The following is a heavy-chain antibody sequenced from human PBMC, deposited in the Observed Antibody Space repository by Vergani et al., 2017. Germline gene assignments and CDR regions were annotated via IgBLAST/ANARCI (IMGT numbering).Heavy chain of an antibody. CDR1: GFTFSSYA. Sequence: QVQLVESGGGVVQPGRSLRLSCAASGFTFSSYAMHWVRQAPGKGLEWVAVISYDGSNKYYADSVKGRFTISRDNSKNTLYLQMNSLRAEDTAVYYCARLHCSSTSCPDYCGQGTLVTVSS. J-gene: IGHJ4*02. D-gene: IGHD2-2*01. CDR3: ARLHCSSTSCPDY. V-gene: IGHV3-30-3*01. CDR2: ISYDGSNK.